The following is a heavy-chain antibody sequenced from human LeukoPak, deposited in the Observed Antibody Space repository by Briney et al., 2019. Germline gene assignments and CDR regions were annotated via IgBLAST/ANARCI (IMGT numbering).Heavy chain of an antibody. V-gene: IGHV1-69*04. CDR2: IIPILGIA. Sequence: SVKVSCKASGGTFSSYAISWVRQAPGQGLEWMGRIIPILGIANYAQKFQGGVTITADKSTSTAYMELSSLRSEDTAVYYCASSTAYDFWSGYYTGISYYYGMDVWGQGTTVTVSS. CDR1: GGTFSSYA. D-gene: IGHD3-3*01. CDR3: ASSTAYDFWSGYYTGISYYYGMDV. J-gene: IGHJ6*02.